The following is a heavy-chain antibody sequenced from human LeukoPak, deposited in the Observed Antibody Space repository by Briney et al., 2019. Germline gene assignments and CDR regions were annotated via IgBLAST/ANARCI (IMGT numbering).Heavy chain of an antibody. Sequence: GGSLRLSCVASGFTFEDYAMHWVRQAPGKGLEWVSGISWNSGSIGYADSVKGRFTISRDNAKNSLYLQMNSLRAEDTALYYCARATSGSYYSYWGQGTLVTVSS. CDR3: ARATSGSYYSY. J-gene: IGHJ4*02. CDR2: ISWNSGSI. CDR1: GFTFEDYA. V-gene: IGHV3-9*01. D-gene: IGHD1-26*01.